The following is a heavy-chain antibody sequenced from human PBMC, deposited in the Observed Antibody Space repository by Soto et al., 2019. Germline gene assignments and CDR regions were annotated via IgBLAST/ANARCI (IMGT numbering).Heavy chain of an antibody. Sequence: PGGSLRLSCAASGFTFSSYAMHWVRQAPGKGLEWVAVISYDGSNKYYADSVKGRFTISRDNSKNTLYLQMNGLRAEDTAVYYCARGGVGGLAVDAFDIWGQGTMVTVSS. J-gene: IGHJ3*02. CDR1: GFTFSSYA. V-gene: IGHV3-30-3*01. D-gene: IGHD1-26*01. CDR2: ISYDGSNK. CDR3: ARGGVGGLAVDAFDI.